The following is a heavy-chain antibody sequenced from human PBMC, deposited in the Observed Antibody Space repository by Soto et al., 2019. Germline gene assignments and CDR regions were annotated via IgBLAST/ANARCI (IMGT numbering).Heavy chain of an antibody. CDR1: GFTFSSYG. D-gene: IGHD2-15*01. J-gene: IGHJ4*02. CDR2: IWYDGSNK. Sequence: GGSLRLSCAASGFTFSSYGMHWVRQAPGKGLEWVAVIWYDGSNKYYADSVKGRFTISRDNSKNTLYLQMNSLRAEDTAVYYCARVSGVVAATPIDYWGQGTLVTVSS. CDR3: ARVSGVVAATPIDY. V-gene: IGHV3-33*01.